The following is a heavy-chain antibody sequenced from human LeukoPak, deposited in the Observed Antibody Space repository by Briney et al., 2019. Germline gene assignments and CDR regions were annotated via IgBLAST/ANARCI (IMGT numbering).Heavy chain of an antibody. J-gene: IGHJ6*02. V-gene: IGHV3-23*01. D-gene: IGHD2-2*01. CDR1: GFTFSISA. CDR2: ISGSGGST. Sequence: PGGSLRLSCAASGFTFSISAMSWVRQAPGKGLEWVAAISGSGGSTSYAASVKGRFNISRDNSKTTLYLQMNSLRAEDTAVYYCAKALCSSISCSSANYYYYYGMDVWGQGTTVTVSS. CDR3: AKALCSSISCSSANYYYYYGMDV.